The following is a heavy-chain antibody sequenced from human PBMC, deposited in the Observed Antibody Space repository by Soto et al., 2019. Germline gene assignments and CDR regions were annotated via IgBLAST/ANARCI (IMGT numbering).Heavy chain of an antibody. CDR1: GYIFADYN. D-gene: IGHD2-2*01. J-gene: IGHJ4*02. Sequence: QVQLVQSGAEVKKPGASVKVSCRTSGYIFADYNMNWLRQATGRGREWLGYMNSYNGDGGYSQKFRGRRTLSYNTSLSTAYMEVANVRDDDTAVYDCARGSAYQRTGNSDFGGQGTAVTVSS. CDR3: ARGSAYQRTGNSDF. CDR2: MNSYNGDG. V-gene: IGHV1-8*01.